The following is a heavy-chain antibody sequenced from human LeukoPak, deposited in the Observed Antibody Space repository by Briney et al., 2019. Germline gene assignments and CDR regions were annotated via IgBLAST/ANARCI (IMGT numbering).Heavy chain of an antibody. CDR2: ISYDGSNK. CDR1: GFTFSSYA. CDR3: ALGDPGIAVAGTSGAY. V-gene: IGHV3-30*04. D-gene: IGHD6-19*01. Sequence: PGGSLRLSCAASGFTFSSYAMHWVRQAPGKGLEWVAVISYDGSNKYYADSVKGRFTTSRDNSKNTLYLQMNSLRAEDTAVYYCALGDPGIAVAGTSGAYWGQGTLVTVSS. J-gene: IGHJ4*02.